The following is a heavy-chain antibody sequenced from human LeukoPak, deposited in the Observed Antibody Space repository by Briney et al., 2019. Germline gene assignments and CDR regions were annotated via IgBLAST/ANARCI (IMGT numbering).Heavy chain of an antibody. J-gene: IGHJ4*02. D-gene: IGHD3-22*01. CDR2: ISSSSSYI. CDR1: GFTFSSYS. V-gene: IGHV3-21*01. CDR3: ARDLSAWDDSSAYFDY. Sequence: GGSLRLSCAASGFTFSSYSMSWVRQAPGKGLEWVSSISSSSSYIYYADSVKGRFTISRDNAKNSLYLQMNGLRAEDTAVYYCARDLSAWDDSSAYFDYWGQGTLVTVSS.